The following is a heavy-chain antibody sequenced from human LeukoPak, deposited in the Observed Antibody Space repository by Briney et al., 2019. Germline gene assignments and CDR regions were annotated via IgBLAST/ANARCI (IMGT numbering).Heavy chain of an antibody. J-gene: IGHJ4*02. Sequence: GGSLRLSCAASGFTFSSYGMHWVRQAPGKGLEWVAFIRYDGSNKYYADSVKGRFTISRDNPKNTLYLQMNSLRAEDTAVYYCAKDLPDYYGSGSPPDYWGQGTLVTVSS. V-gene: IGHV3-30*02. CDR1: GFTFSSYG. CDR3: AKDLPDYYGSGSPPDY. D-gene: IGHD3-10*01. CDR2: IRYDGSNK.